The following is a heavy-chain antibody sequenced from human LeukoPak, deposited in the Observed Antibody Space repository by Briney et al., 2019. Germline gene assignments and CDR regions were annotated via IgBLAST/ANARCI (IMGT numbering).Heavy chain of an antibody. Sequence: SVKVSCKASGDTFNTYAICWVRQAPGQGLEWMGRIIPIFGTANYAQKFQGRVTITADESTSTAYMELSSLRSEDTAVYYCARDKVGTAIAFDIWGQGTMVTVSS. V-gene: IGHV1-69*13. CDR1: GDTFNTYA. CDR3: ARDKVGTAIAFDI. J-gene: IGHJ3*02. D-gene: IGHD2-21*02. CDR2: IIPIFGTA.